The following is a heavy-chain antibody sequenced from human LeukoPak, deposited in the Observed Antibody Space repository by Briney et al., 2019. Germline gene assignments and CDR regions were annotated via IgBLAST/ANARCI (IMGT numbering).Heavy chain of an antibody. CDR1: GDSVSNNTAA. CDR3: ARDSGGSMAPLTIDS. D-gene: IGHD2/OR15-2a*01. CDR2: TYYRSKWFN. V-gene: IGHV6-1*01. J-gene: IGHJ4*02. Sequence: SQTLSLTCAISGDSVSNNTAAWNWIRQSPSRGLEWLGRTYYRSKWFNDYAVSVKGRITINPDTSKNQFSLQLNSMTPEDTAVYYCARDSGGSMAPLTIDSWGQGTLVTVSS.